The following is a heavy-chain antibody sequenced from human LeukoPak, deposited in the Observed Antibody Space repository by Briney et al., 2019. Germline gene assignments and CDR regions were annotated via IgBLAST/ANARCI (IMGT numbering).Heavy chain of an antibody. V-gene: IGHV3-30*02. D-gene: IGHD2-15*01. J-gene: IGHJ4*02. CDR2: ILYDGSKT. CDR1: AFTFSSFG. Sequence: PGGSLRLSCAASAFTFSSFGMHWVRQAPGKGLEWVAFILYDGSKTYYADSVRGRFTISRDNSKNTLYLQFKSLRAEDTAVYYCARQGGPFSYFDYWGQGTLVTVSS. CDR3: ARQGGPFSYFDY.